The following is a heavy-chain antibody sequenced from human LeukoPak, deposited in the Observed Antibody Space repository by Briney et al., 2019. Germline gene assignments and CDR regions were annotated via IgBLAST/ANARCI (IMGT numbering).Heavy chain of an antibody. CDR1: GGSVSSGDYY. V-gene: IGHV4-61*10. CDR3: ARSSLTSSSRYFDY. J-gene: IGHJ4*02. D-gene: IGHD6-6*01. Sequence: KSSETLSLTCTVSGGSVSSGDYYWTWIRQPAGKGLEWIGRIYTSGSTNYNPSLKSRVTISVDTSKNQFSLKLSSVTAADTAVYYCARSSLTSSSRYFDYWGQGTLVTVSS. CDR2: IYTSGST.